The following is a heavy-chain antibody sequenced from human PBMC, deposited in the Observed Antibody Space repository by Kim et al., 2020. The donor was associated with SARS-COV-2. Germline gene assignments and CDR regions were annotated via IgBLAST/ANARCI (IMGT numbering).Heavy chain of an antibody. CDR1: GYTFTSYG. D-gene: IGHD2-15*01. Sequence: ASVKVSCKASGYTFTSYGISWVRQAPGQGLEWMGWISAYNGNTNYAQKLQGRVTMTTDTSTSTAYMELRSLRSDDTAVYYCARDSPAEYCSGGSCGSWFDPWGQGTLVTVSS. V-gene: IGHV1-18*01. J-gene: IGHJ5*02. CDR2: ISAYNGNT. CDR3: ARDSPAEYCSGGSCGSWFDP.